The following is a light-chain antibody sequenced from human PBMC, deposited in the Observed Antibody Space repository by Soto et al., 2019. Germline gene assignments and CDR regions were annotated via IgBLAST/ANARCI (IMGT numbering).Light chain of an antibody. Sequence: QSVLTQPPSVSEAPGQRVTISCTGSSSNIGAGYEAHWYQQVPGTAPKRLIYENNNRPSGVPDRFSGSKSGTAAYLAITGLQAEDEAEYYWQSYDSSLSGYVFGTGTKVTVL. CDR2: ENN. V-gene: IGLV1-40*01. CDR1: SSNIGAGYE. CDR3: QSYDSSLSGYV. J-gene: IGLJ1*01.